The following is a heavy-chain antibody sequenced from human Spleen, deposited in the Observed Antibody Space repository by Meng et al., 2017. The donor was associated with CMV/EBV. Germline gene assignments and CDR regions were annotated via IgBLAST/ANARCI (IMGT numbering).Heavy chain of an antibody. CDR2: IYYSGST. J-gene: IGHJ4*02. V-gene: IGHV4-39*07. Sequence: SETLSLTCTVSGGSISSSSYYWGWIRQPPGKGLEWIGSIYYSGSTYYNPPLKSRVTISIDTSKNQFSLRLRSVTAADTAVYYCARDVPLSDTSGYYFDYWGQGMLVTVSS. CDR1: GGSISSSSYY. D-gene: IGHD5-12*01. CDR3: ARDVPLSDTSGYYFDY.